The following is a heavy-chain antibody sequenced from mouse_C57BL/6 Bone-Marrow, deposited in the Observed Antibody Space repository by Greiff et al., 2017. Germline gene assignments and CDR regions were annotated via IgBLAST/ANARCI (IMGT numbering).Heavy chain of an antibody. J-gene: IGHJ4*01. CDR1: GYSFTDYN. Sequence: LVESGPELVKPGASVKISCKASGYSFTDYNMNWVKHSNGKSLEWIGVINPNYGTTSYNQKFKGKATLTVDQSSSTAYMQLNVLTSEDSAVYYSARGYDYDYAMDYWGQGTSVTVSS. CDR3: ARGYDYDYAMDY. CDR2: INPNYGTT. D-gene: IGHD2-4*01. V-gene: IGHV1-39*01.